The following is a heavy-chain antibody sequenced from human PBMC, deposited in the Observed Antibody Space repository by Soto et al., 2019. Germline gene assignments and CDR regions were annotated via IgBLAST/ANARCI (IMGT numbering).Heavy chain of an antibody. J-gene: IGHJ4*02. CDR3: ARTGYSSGWYVAAFDY. V-gene: IGHV4-4*02. D-gene: IGHD6-19*01. CDR1: GGSISSSNW. Sequence: PSETLSLTCAVSGGSISSSNWWSWVRQPPGKGLEWIGEIYHSGSTNYNPSLKSRVTISVDKSKNQFSLKLSSVTAADTAVYYCARTGYSSGWYVAAFDYWGQGTLVTVSS. CDR2: IYHSGST.